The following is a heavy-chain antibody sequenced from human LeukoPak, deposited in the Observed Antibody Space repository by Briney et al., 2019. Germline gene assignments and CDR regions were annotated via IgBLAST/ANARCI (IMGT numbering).Heavy chain of an antibody. CDR3: ARSVSGSSPWYFDL. CDR2: IYYSGST. CDR1: GGSISSYY. D-gene: IGHD2-2*01. V-gene: IGHV4-59*01. J-gene: IGHJ2*01. Sequence: PSETLSLTCTVSGGSISSYYWSWIRQPPGKGLEWIGYIYYSGSTNYNPSLKSRVTISLDTSMNQFSLKLRSVTAADTAVYFCARSVSGSSPWYFDLWGRGTLLTVSS.